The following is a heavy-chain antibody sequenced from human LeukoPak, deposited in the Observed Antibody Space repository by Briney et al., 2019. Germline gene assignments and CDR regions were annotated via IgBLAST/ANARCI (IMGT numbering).Heavy chain of an antibody. D-gene: IGHD1-1*01. CDR1: GFTFSSYH. CDR2: ISSSSVYT. CDR3: ARDALRNDALDI. J-gene: IGHJ3*02. Sequence: SGRSLRLSCKASGFTFSSYHMNWVRQAPGKGLEWVSSISSSSVYTHYADSVKGRITISRDNGKNSLYLQMNSLTAEDTALYYCARDALRNDALDIWGQGTMVTVSS. V-gene: IGHV3-21*04.